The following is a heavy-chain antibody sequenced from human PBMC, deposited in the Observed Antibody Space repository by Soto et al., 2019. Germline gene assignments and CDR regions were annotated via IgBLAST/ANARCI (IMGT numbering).Heavy chain of an antibody. CDR2: ISYDGSNK. CDR3: ARGAGGGYVPWVDY. Sequence: QVQLVESGGGVVQPGRSLRLSCAASGFTFSSYGMHWVRQAPGKGLEWVAVISYDGSNKYYADSVKGRFTISRDNSKNTLYLQMNSLRAEDTAVYYCARGAGGGYVPWVDYWGQGTLVTVSS. J-gene: IGHJ4*02. D-gene: IGHD5-12*01. CDR1: GFTFSSYG. V-gene: IGHV3-30*03.